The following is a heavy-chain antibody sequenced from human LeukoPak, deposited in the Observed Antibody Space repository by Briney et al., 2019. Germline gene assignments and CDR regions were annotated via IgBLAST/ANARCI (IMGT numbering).Heavy chain of an antibody. V-gene: IGHV3-23*01. D-gene: IGHD6-13*01. CDR3: AKGYSSSWEYFQH. CDR1: GFTFSSYA. J-gene: IGHJ1*01. CDR2: ISGSGGST. Sequence: GGSLRLSCAASGFTFSSYAMSWVRQAPGKGLEWVSVISGSGGSTYYADSVKGRFTISRGNSKNTLYLQVSSLRADDTAVYYCAKGYSSSWEYFQHWGQGTLVTVSS.